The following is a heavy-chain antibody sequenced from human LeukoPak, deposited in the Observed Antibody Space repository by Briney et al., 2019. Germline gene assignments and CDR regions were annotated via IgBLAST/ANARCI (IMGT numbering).Heavy chain of an antibody. CDR2: INPNSGGT. Sequence: ASVKVSCKASVYTFTGYYMHWVRQAPGQGLEWMGWINPNSGGTNYAQKFQGRVTMTRDTSISTAYMELSRLRSDDTAVYYCARELSGSYPNHYYYYGMDVWGQGTTVTVSS. J-gene: IGHJ6*02. V-gene: IGHV1-2*02. D-gene: IGHD1-26*01. CDR3: ARELSGSYPNHYYYYGMDV. CDR1: VYTFTGYY.